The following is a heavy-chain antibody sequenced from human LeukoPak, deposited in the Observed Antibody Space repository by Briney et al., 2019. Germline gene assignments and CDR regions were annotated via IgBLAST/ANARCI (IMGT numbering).Heavy chain of an antibody. CDR1: GYTFTSYD. V-gene: IGHV1-8*01. CDR2: MNPNSGNT. J-gene: IGHJ4*02. CDR3: ARGPPSTYYEFWSGQNFPSY. Sequence: ASVKVSCKASGYTFTSYDINWVRQATGQGLEWMGWMNPNSGNTGYAQKFQGRVTMTRNTSISTAYMELSSLRSEDTAVYYCARGPPSTYYEFWSGQNFPSYWGQGTLVTVSS. D-gene: IGHD3-3*01.